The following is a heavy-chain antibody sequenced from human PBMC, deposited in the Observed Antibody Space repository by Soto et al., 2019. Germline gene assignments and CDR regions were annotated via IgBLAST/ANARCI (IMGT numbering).Heavy chain of an antibody. D-gene: IGHD2-21*02. V-gene: IGHV6-1*01. J-gene: IGHJ6*02. CDR1: GDSVSSNSAA. CDR3: ARGHHCGGDCYPDYYFDYGMDV. Sequence: KQSQTLSLTCAISGDSVSSNSAAWNWIRQSPSRGLEWLGRTYYRSKWYNDYAVSVKSRITINPDTSKNQFSLQLNSVTPEDTAVYYCARGHHCGGDCYPDYYFDYGMDVWGQGTTVTGSS. CDR2: TYYRSKWYN.